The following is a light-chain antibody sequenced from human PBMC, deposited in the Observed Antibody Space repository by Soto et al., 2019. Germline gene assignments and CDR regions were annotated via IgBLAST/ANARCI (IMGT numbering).Light chain of an antibody. J-gene: IGLJ2*01. CDR1: SSDVGSYNL. V-gene: IGLV2-23*02. Sequence: QSVLTQPASVSGSPGQSITISCTGTSSDVGSYNLVSWYQHHPGKAPKLMIYEVTKRPSGVSNRFSGSKSGNTASLTISALQAEDEADYYCCSYASSIFVIFGGGTKLTVL. CDR2: EVT. CDR3: CSYASSIFVI.